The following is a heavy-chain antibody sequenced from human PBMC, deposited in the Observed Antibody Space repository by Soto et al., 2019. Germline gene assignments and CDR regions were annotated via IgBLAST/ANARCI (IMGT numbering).Heavy chain of an antibody. V-gene: IGHV1-8*01. D-gene: IGHD3-3*01. Sequence: GASVKVSCKASGYTLTSYDINWVRQATGQGLEWMGWMNPNSGNTGYAQKFQGRVTMTRNTSISTAYMELSSLRSEDTAVYYCASPARNYDFWSGYSFDIWGQGTMVTVSS. CDR3: ASPARNYDFWSGYSFDI. CDR2: MNPNSGNT. CDR1: GYTLTSYD. J-gene: IGHJ3*02.